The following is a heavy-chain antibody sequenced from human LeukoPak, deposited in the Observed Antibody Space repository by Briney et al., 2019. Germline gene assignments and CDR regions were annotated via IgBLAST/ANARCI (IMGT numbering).Heavy chain of an antibody. CDR3: ARDNSVGDNAWWFDP. Sequence: KVSCKASGYTFTSYYMHWVRQAPGQGLEWMGLINPTGGSTGYAQKFQGRVTMTRDMSTSTDYMELSSLRSEDTAIYYCARDNSVGDNAWWFDPWGQGTLVTVSS. CDR1: GYTFTSYY. J-gene: IGHJ5*02. V-gene: IGHV1-46*01. D-gene: IGHD1-26*01. CDR2: INPTGGST.